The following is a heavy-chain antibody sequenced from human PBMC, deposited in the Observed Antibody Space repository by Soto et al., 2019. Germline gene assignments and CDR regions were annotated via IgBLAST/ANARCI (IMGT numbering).Heavy chain of an antibody. V-gene: IGHV1-69*13. CDR2: IIPIFGTA. CDR3: ARDRGGYSYGYRFDY. J-gene: IGHJ4*02. Sequence: SVKVSCKASGVTFSSYAISWVRQAPGQGLEWMGGIIPIFGTANYAQKFQGRVTITADESTSTAYMELSSLRSEDTAVYYCARDRGGYSYGYRFDYWGQGTLVTVSS. D-gene: IGHD5-18*01. CDR1: GVTFSSYA.